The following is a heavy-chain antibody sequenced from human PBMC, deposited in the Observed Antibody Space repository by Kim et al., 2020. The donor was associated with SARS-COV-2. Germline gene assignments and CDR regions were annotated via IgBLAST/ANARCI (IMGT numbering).Heavy chain of an antibody. Sequence: GGSLRLSCAASGFTFSAYGMHWVRQAPGKGLEWVAVIRSDGNEKFYEDSVKGRFTVSRDNSKNTLYLQMNSLRPEDTAVYYCASSNPRDYYYYGVDVWG. CDR1: GFTFSAYG. CDR3: ASSNPRDYYYYGVDV. V-gene: IGHV3-30*03. J-gene: IGHJ6*02. CDR2: IRSDGNEK. D-gene: IGHD4-4*01.